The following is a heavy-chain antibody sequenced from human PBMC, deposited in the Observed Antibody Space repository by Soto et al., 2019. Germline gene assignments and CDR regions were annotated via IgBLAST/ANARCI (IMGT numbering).Heavy chain of an antibody. CDR2: INPNSGGT. CDR1: GYTFTGYY. J-gene: IGHJ4*02. D-gene: IGHD2-15*01. CDR3: ASDRCSGGGCYSLDF. Sequence: QVRLVQSGAEVKKPGASVKVSCKASGYTFTGYYIHWVRQAPGQGLEWMGRINPNSGGTNYAQKFQGRGTMTRDTSISTAYMELSSLRSDDTAVYYCASDRCSGGGCYSLDFWGQGTLVTVSS. V-gene: IGHV1-2*02.